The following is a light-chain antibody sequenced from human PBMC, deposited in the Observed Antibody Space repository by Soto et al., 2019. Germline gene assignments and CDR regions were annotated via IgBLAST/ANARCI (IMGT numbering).Light chain of an antibody. Sequence: QSALPQPASVSGSPGQSITISCTGTSSDVGGYNFVSWYQQHPDKAPKLMIYDVTNRPSGVSNRFSGSKSGNTASLTISGLQAEDEADYYCSSYTSISTYVFGTGTKLTVL. J-gene: IGLJ1*01. CDR1: SSDVGGYNF. V-gene: IGLV2-14*01. CDR2: DVT. CDR3: SSYTSISTYV.